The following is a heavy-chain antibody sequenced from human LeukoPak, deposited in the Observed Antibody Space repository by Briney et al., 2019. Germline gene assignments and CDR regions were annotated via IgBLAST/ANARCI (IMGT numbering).Heavy chain of an antibody. CDR3: TRVRRYFDLDAFDI. CDR2: IRSKAYGGTT. Sequence: PGGSLRLSCTASGFTFGDYAMSWVRQAPGKGLEWVGFIRSKAYGGTTEYAASVKGRFTISRDDSKSIAYLQMNSLKTEDTAVYYCTRVRRYFDLDAFDIWGQGTMVTVSS. D-gene: IGHD3-9*01. J-gene: IGHJ3*02. V-gene: IGHV3-49*04. CDR1: GFTFGDYA.